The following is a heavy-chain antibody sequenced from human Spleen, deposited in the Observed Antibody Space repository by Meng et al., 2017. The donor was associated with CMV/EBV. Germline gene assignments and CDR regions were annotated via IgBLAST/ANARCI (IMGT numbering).Heavy chain of an antibody. D-gene: IGHD3-22*01. V-gene: IGHV3-74*01. J-gene: IGHJ4*01. CDR3: ARGEIWRYFDSNPDY. CDR1: GFTFSSYW. Sequence: GGSLRLSCAASGFTFSSYWMYWVRQAPGKGLVWVSRINTDGSSIVYADSVKGRFTITRDNAESTLFLQMNSLRADDTAIYYCARGEIWRYFDSNPDYWGHGTLVTVSS. CDR2: INTDGSSI.